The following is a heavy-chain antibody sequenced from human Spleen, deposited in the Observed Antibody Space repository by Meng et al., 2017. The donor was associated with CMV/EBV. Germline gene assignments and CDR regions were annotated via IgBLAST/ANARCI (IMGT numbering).Heavy chain of an antibody. D-gene: IGHD3-10*01. CDR1: GGSFSDYY. CDR2: INHSGST. Sequence: SETLSLTCTVYGGSFSDYYWTWIRQSPGKGLEWIGEINHSGSTNYNPSLKSRVTMSVDPSKNQFSLRLSSVTAADTAVYYCARGGRGSGSYSYYFYYGMDVWGQGTTVTVS. V-gene: IGHV4-34*01. J-gene: IGHJ6*02. CDR3: ARGGRGSGSYSYYFYYGMDV.